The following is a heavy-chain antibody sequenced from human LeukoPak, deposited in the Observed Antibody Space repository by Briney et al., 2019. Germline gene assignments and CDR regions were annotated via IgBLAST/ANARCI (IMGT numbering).Heavy chain of an antibody. D-gene: IGHD3-22*01. J-gene: IGHJ3*02. Sequence: ASVKVSCKASGGAFSSYGISWVRQAPGQGLEWMGGIIPILGTANYAQKFQGRVTINTDESTSTAYMELSSLKSEDTAVYYCAREVLGYDSSGYYGAFDIWGQGTMVTVSS. CDR2: IIPILGTA. V-gene: IGHV1-69*05. CDR1: GGAFSSYG. CDR3: AREVLGYDSSGYYGAFDI.